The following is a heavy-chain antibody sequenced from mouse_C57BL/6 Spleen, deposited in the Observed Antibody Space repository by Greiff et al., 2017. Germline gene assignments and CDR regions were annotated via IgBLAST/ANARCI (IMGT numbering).Heavy chain of an antibody. D-gene: IGHD1-1*01. CDR1: GYTFTSYW. Sequence: QVQLQQPGAELVRPGSSVKLSCKASGYTFTSYWMDWVKQRPGQGLEWIGNIYPSDSETHYNQKFKDKATLTVDKSSSTAYMQLSSLTSEESAVYYCARSGFITTVVAPRDYWGQGTTLTVSS. V-gene: IGHV1-61*01. CDR2: IYPSDSET. J-gene: IGHJ2*01. CDR3: ARSGFITTVVAPRDY.